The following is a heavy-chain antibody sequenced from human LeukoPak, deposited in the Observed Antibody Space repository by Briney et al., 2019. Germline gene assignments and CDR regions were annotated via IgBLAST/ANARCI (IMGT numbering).Heavy chain of an antibody. CDR1: GFTFSSYW. CDR3: AELGITMIGGV. D-gene: IGHD3-10*02. Sequence: GGSLRLSCAASGFTFSSYWMSWVRQAPGKGLEWVANIKQDGSEKYYVDSVKGRFTISRDNAKNTLYLQMNSLRTEDTAVYYCAELGITMIGGVWGKGTTVTISS. J-gene: IGHJ6*04. V-gene: IGHV3-7*01. CDR2: IKQDGSEK.